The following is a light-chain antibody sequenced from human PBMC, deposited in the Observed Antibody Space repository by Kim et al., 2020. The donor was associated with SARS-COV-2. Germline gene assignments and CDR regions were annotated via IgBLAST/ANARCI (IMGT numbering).Light chain of an antibody. Sequence: ALGQTVRITCQGNSLRSYYGSWYQQKPGQAPVFVIYGKNNRPAGIPDRFSGSSSGNTASLTITGAQAEDEADDYCNSRDSSGNHVVFGGGTQLTVL. CDR2: GKN. J-gene: IGLJ2*01. CDR3: NSRDSSGNHVV. CDR1: SLRSYY. V-gene: IGLV3-19*01.